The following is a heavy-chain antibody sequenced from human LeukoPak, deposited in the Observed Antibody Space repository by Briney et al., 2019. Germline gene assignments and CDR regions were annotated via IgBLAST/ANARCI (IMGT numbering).Heavy chain of an antibody. D-gene: IGHD2-21*02. CDR1: GLSFSSHA. CDR2: ISVSGGRT. Sequence: GGSLRRSCAPPGLSFSSHAMSWVRQAPGKGLEWVSAISVSGGRTYYADSVKGRFTSSRDNSKNTLYLQMNSLRAEDTAVYYCAKDLRGRDHIVVVTAIYAFDIWGEGTMVTVSS. V-gene: IGHV3-23*01. J-gene: IGHJ3*02. CDR3: AKDLRGRDHIVVVTAIYAFDI.